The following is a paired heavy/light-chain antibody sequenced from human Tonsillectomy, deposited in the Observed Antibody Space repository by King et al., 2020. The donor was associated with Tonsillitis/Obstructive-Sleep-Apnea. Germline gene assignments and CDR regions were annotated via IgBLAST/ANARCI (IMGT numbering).Heavy chain of an antibody. J-gene: IGHJ5*02. CDR2: ISWNSGSI. CDR1: GFAFADYA. CDR3: AKAQGQDPYSGKFDP. Sequence: EVQLVESGGGLVQPGRSLRLSCAASGFAFADYAIHWVRQAPGKGLEWVSGISWNSGSIAYAESVKGRFTISRDNAKNSLYLQMNSLRAEDTALYYCAKAQGQDPYSGKFDPWGQGTLVTVSS. D-gene: IGHD2-21*01. V-gene: IGHV3-9*01.
Light chain of an antibody. CDR1: KLGVKN. V-gene: IGLV3-1*01. CDR2: QDS. CDR3: QAWDSSTGV. Sequence: SYELTQPPSVSVSPGQTASITCSGDKLGVKNACWYQQKPGQSPVLVLYQDSKRPSGIPERFSGSNSGNTATLTISGTQAMDEADYYCQAWDSSTGVFGGGTKLTVL. J-gene: IGLJ3*02.